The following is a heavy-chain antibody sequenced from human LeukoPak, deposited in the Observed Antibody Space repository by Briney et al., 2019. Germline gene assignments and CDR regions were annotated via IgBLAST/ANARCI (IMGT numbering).Heavy chain of an antibody. CDR2: ISSSGGNT. D-gene: IGHD3/OR15-3a*01. CDR1: GFTFSSYA. J-gene: IGHJ6*02. V-gene: IGHV3-23*01. Sequence: QSGGSLRLSCAAAGFTFSSYAMGWVRQAPGKGLEWVSGISSSGGNTYVADSVKGRFTISRDNSKNTLYLQMNSLRAEDTAVYYCAKSPGRYYYNGMDVWGQGTTVTVSS. CDR3: AKSPGRYYYNGMDV.